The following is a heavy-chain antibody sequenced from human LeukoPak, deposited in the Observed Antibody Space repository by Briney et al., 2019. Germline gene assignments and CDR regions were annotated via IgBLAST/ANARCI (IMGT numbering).Heavy chain of an antibody. Sequence: GGSLRLSCAASGFTFSNYSMNWVRQAPGKGLEWVSSISSSSSYIYYADSVKGRFTISRDNAKNSLYLQMNSLRAEDTAVYYCARDSAVGSSPYYFDYWGQGTLVTVSS. J-gene: IGHJ4*02. CDR2: ISSSSSYI. V-gene: IGHV3-21*01. CDR1: GFTFSNYS. D-gene: IGHD4-23*01. CDR3: ARDSAVGSSPYYFDY.